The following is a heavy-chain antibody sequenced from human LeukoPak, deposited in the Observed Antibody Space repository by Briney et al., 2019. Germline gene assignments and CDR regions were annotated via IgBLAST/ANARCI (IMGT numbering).Heavy chain of an antibody. CDR2: VKQDGSET. Sequence: PGGSLRLSCAASGFTFSSNWMSWVRQAPGKGPEWVANVKQDGSETYYVDSVKGRFTISRDNAKNSLFLQMNTLRVEDTAVYYCARAYSYAFEPWGQGTLVTVSS. D-gene: IGHD5-18*01. CDR1: GFTFSSNW. V-gene: IGHV3-7*04. J-gene: IGHJ5*02. CDR3: ARAYSYAFEP.